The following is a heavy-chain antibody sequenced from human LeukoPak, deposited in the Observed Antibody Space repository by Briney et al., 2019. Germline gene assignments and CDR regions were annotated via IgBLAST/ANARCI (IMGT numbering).Heavy chain of an antibody. J-gene: IGHJ3*01. CDR1: GLTFSSFA. CDR2: ITGNSDTT. V-gene: IGHV3-23*01. Sequence: GGPLRLSCAASGLTFSSFALTWVRQAPGKGLEWVSSITGNSDTTYYADSVKGRFTVSRDNSKNILYLQMNSLRAEDTAVYYCGKDPNGDYVGAFDFWGQGTMVTVSS. D-gene: IGHD4-17*01. CDR3: GKDPNGDYVGAFDF.